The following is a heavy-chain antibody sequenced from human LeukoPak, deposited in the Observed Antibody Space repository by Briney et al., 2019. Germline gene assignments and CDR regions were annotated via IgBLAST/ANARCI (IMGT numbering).Heavy chain of an antibody. Sequence: GGSLRLSCAASGFSFSTYGMSWVRQTPAKGLEWVSAISGNGAKTYYTDSVKGRFTISRDNAKNTLYLQMNSLRAEDTAVYHCAKVLSVGKVFHYDYWGQGTLVTVSS. V-gene: IGHV3-23*01. J-gene: IGHJ4*02. CDR1: GFSFSTYG. CDR2: ISGNGAKT. CDR3: AKVLSVGKVFHYDY. D-gene: IGHD3-16*01.